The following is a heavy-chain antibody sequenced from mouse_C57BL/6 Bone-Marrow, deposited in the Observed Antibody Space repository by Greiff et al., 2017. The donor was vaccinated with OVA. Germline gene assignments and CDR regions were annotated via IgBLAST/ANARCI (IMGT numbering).Heavy chain of an antibody. CDR1: GYTFTDYY. Sequence: VQLQQSGPELVKPGASVKISCKASGYTFTDYYMNWVKQSHGKSLEWIGDINPNNGGTSYNQKFKGKATLTVDKSSSTAYMELRSLTSEDSAVYYCARRDGYYDGYWGQGTTLTVSS. V-gene: IGHV1-26*01. CDR3: ARRDGYYDGY. J-gene: IGHJ2*01. CDR2: INPNNGGT. D-gene: IGHD2-3*01.